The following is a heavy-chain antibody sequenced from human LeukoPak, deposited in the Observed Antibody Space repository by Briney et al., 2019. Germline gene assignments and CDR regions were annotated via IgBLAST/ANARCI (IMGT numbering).Heavy chain of an antibody. CDR3: ARGFYDMDV. CDR1: GFTFSNYW. CDR2: ITSDGSTT. V-gene: IGHV3-74*01. Sequence: GALRLSCAASGFTFSNYWMHWVRQAPGKGLVWVSRITSDGSTTSYADSVKGRFTISRDNAQNTLYLQMNSLRAEDTAVYYCARGFYDMDVWGQGTTVTVSS. D-gene: IGHD2/OR15-2a*01. J-gene: IGHJ6*02.